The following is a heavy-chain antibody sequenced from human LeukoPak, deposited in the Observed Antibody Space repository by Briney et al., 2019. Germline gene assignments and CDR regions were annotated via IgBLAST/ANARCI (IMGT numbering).Heavy chain of an antibody. J-gene: IGHJ4*02. V-gene: IGHV3-23*01. Sequence: GGSLRLSCAASGFTFSSYAMSWVRQAPGKGLEWVSAISGSGGSTYYADSVKGRFTISRDNSKNTLYLQMNNLRAEDTAVYYCAKDLEPGVAANFDYWGQGTLVTVSS. CDR2: ISGSGGST. CDR3: AKDLEPGVAANFDY. D-gene: IGHD2-15*01. CDR1: GFTFSSYA.